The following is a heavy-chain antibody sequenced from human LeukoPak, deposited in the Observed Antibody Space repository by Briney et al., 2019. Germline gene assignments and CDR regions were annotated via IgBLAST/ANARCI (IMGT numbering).Heavy chain of an antibody. CDR1: GDSVSGYY. CDR3: ARGLRDEERHYGYYYMDV. Sequence: SETLSLTCTVSGDSVSGYYGSWIRQPPGKGLEWIGYFHTSANTNYNPSLKSRVTMSVDTSKNQFSLKLTSETAADTAVYYCARGLRDEERHYGYYYMDVWGKGTTVTVSS. CDR2: FHTSANT. V-gene: IGHV4-4*09. J-gene: IGHJ6*03. D-gene: IGHD3-22*01.